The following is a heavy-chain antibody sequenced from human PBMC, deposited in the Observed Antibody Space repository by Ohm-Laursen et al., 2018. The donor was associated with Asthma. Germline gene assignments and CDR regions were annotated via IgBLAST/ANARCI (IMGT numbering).Heavy chain of an antibody. Sequence: SSLRLSCAASGFTFSSYAMHWVRQAPGKGLEWVAVISYDGSNKYYADSVKGRFTISRDNSKNTLYPQMNSLRAEDTAVYYCARDRDSSSWGYYYYGMDVWGQGTTVTVSS. CDR1: GFTFSSYA. V-gene: IGHV3-30-3*01. CDR2: ISYDGSNK. CDR3: ARDRDSSSWGYYYYGMDV. J-gene: IGHJ6*02. D-gene: IGHD6-13*01.